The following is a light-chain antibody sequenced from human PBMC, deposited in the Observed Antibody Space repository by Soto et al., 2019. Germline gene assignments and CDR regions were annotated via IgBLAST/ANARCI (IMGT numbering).Light chain of an antibody. CDR3: QQYNSWPLT. J-gene: IGKJ4*01. Sequence: VMPLFPATLSVPPGASATLSCGASPSVGSDLAWYQPKPGQAPRLVIYDIFTRATGVPTRISGSGSGTEFTLTISSLQSEECEVDYCQQYNSWPLTFGGGTKVDIK. CDR2: DIF. CDR1: PSVGSD. V-gene: IGKV3D-15*01.